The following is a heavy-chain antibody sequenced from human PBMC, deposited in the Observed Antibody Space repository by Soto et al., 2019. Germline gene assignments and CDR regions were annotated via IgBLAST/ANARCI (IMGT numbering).Heavy chain of an antibody. CDR1: GGSISSGDYY. J-gene: IGHJ3*02. V-gene: IGHV4-30-4*01. Sequence: SETLSLTCTVSGGSISSGDYYWSWIRQPPGKGLEWIGYIYYSGSTYYNPSLKSRVTISVDTSKNQFSLKLSSVTAADTAVYYCAREIYCSSTSCPVTGFAFDIWGKGTMVTVSS. CDR2: IYYSGST. CDR3: AREIYCSSTSCPVTGFAFDI. D-gene: IGHD2-2*01.